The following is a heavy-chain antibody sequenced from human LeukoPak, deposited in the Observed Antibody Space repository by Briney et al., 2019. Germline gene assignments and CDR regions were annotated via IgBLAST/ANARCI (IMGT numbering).Heavy chain of an antibody. CDR3: ASILRPSSGYYFDY. CDR1: GFTVSTNY. CDR2: IYSGDTT. Sequence: GGSLRLSCAASGFTVSTNYMSWGRQAPGKGLEWVSVIYSGDTTFYADSVRGKFTISRDNSKNTLYLQMNSLRAEDTAVYYCASILRPSSGYYFDYWGQGTLVTVSS. J-gene: IGHJ4*02. D-gene: IGHD3-10*01. V-gene: IGHV3-66*01.